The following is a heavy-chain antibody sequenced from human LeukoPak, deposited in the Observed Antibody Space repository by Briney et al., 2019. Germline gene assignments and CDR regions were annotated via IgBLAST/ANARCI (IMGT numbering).Heavy chain of an antibody. CDR1: GYTFTSYY. V-gene: IGHV1-46*01. CDR2: INPSGGST. D-gene: IGHD3-22*01. Sequence: ASVKVSCKASGYTFTSYYMHWVRQAPGQGLEWMGIINPSGGSTSYAQKFQGRVTMTRDMSTSTAYMELRSLRSDDTAVYYCARRVYDSSGYYHYYYYYMDVWGKGTTVTVSS. CDR3: ARRVYDSSGYYHYYYYYMDV. J-gene: IGHJ6*03.